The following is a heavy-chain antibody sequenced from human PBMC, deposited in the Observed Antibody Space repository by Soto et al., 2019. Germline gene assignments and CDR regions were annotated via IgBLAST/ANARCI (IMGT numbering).Heavy chain of an antibody. V-gene: IGHV1-69*13. J-gene: IGHJ4*02. CDR3: ARYGGNSGGFDY. D-gene: IGHD2-21*02. Sequence: SVKVSCKASGGTFSRYAISWVRQAPGQGLEWMGGIIPIFGTANYAQKFQGRVTITADESTSTAYMELSSLRSEDTAVYYCARYGGNSGGFDYWGQGTLVTVSS. CDR1: GGTFSRYA. CDR2: IIPIFGTA.